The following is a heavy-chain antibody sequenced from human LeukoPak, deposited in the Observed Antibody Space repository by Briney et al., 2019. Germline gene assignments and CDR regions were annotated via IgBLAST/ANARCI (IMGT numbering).Heavy chain of an antibody. V-gene: IGHV3-33*01. CDR1: GFTFSSYG. Sequence: GGSLRLSCAASGFTFSSYGMHWVRQAPGKGLEWVAVLWYDGSNKYYADSVKGRFTISRDNSKNTLYLQMNSLRAEEMAVYYCARGYCSGGSCYDMDVWGQGTTVTVSS. J-gene: IGHJ6*02. CDR3: ARGYCSGGSCYDMDV. CDR2: LWYDGSNK. D-gene: IGHD2-15*01.